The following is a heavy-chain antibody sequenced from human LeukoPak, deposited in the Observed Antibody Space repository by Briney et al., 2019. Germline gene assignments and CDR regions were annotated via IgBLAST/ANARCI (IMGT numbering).Heavy chain of an antibody. CDR1: GFTFNTNA. Sequence: GGSLTHSRAGSGFTFNTNAITWVRQAPGKGLEWVSSISNSGGSTYYARSVKGRFIISRDNSKNTLYLQMNSLRAEDTAIYYCAKDLHYYVAMDVWG. CDR2: ISNSGGST. D-gene: IGHD3-10*02. J-gene: IGHJ6*02. CDR3: AKDLHYYVAMDV. V-gene: IGHV3-23*01.